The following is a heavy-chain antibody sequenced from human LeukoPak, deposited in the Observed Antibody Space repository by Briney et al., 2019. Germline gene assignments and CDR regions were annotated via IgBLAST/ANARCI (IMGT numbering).Heavy chain of an antibody. CDR3: ARVGKAAAGTPNWFHP. CDR1: GFTFSSYG. D-gene: IGHD6-13*01. V-gene: IGHV3-33*01. Sequence: GGSLRLSCAASGFTFSSYGMHWVRQAPGKGLEWVAVIWYDGSNKYYADSVKGRFTISRDNSKNTLYLQMNSLRAEDTAVYYCARVGKAAAGTPNWFHPGGQGTLVPVSS. CDR2: IWYDGSNK. J-gene: IGHJ5*02.